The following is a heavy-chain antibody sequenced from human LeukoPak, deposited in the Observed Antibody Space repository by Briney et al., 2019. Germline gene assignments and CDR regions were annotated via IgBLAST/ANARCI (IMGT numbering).Heavy chain of an antibody. CDR3: ARTERGYSYGYSIYYYYYYMDV. J-gene: IGHJ6*03. V-gene: IGHV4-59*01. Sequence: PSETLSLTCTVSGGSISSYYWSWIRQPPGKGPEWIGYIYYSGSTNYNPSLKSRVTISVDTSKNQFSLKLSSVTAADTAVYYCARTERGYSYGYSIYYYYYYMDVWGKGTTVTISS. D-gene: IGHD5-18*01. CDR2: IYYSGST. CDR1: GGSISSYY.